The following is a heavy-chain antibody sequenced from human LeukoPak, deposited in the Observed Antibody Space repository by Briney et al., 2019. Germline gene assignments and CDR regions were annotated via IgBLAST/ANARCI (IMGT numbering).Heavy chain of an antibody. V-gene: IGHV3-30*03. CDR1: GFTFSSYG. CDR2: ISYDGSNK. J-gene: IGHJ4*02. CDR3: TQGY. Sequence: GGSLGLSCAASGFTFSSYGMHWVRQAPGKGLEWVAVISYDGSNKYYADSVKGRFTISRDNSKNTLYLQMNSLRAEDTAVYYCTQGYWGQGTLVTVSS.